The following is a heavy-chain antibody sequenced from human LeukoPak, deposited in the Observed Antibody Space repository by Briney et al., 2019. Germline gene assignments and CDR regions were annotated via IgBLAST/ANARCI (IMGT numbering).Heavy chain of an antibody. J-gene: IGHJ3*02. CDR3: ASLITMVRGPDAFDI. CDR2: ISYDGSNK. CDR1: GFTFSSYA. V-gene: IGHV3-30-3*01. D-gene: IGHD3-10*01. Sequence: SCAASGFTFSSYAMHWVRQAPGKGLEWVAVISYDGSNKYYADSVKGRFTISRDNSKNTLYLQMNSLRAEDTAVYYCASLITMVRGPDAFDIWGQGTMVTVSS.